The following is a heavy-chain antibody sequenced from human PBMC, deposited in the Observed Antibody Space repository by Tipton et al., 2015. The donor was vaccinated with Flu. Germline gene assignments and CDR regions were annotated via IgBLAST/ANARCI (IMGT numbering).Heavy chain of an antibody. CDR1: GYTFTSYG. CDR3: ARARPGGSGSSSSLYYGMDV. D-gene: IGHD6-6*01. CDR2: ISAYNGNT. J-gene: IGHJ6*02. V-gene: IGHV1-18*01. Sequence: QLVQSGAEVKKPGASVKVSCKASGYTFTSYGISWVRQAPGQGLEWMGWISAYNGNTNYAQKLQGRVTMTTDTSTSTAYMELRSLRSDDTAVYYCARARPGGSGSSSSLYYGMDVWGQGPPVTVSS.